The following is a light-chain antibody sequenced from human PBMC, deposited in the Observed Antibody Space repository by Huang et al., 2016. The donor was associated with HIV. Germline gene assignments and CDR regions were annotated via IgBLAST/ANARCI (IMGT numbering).Light chain of an antibody. Sequence: DFQITQSPLSLSASVGYRSTITCRESQSINSYLNCYQQTPEKAPKLLIYAAYSLQRGVPSRFSGSGSGTDFTLTISSLQPEDFAPYCCQQVYSIPWTFGQGTKVEIK. CDR3: QQVYSIPWT. J-gene: IGKJ1*01. V-gene: IGKV1-39*01. CDR2: AAY. CDR1: QSINSY.